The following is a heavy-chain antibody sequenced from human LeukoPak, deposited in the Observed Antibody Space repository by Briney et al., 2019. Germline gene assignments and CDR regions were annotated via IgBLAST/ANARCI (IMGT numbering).Heavy chain of an antibody. CDR1: GASIRSGDYY. CDR2: IYDSGST. J-gene: IGHJ3*02. CDR3: ARDCSGGSCYGAFDI. V-gene: IGHV4-30-4*01. D-gene: IGHD2-15*01. Sequence: SQTLSLTCTVSGASIRSGDYYWSWIRQPPGKGLEWIGYIYDSGSTYYNPSLKSRITISVDTSENRFSLKLSSVTVTDTAVYYCARDCSGGSCYGAFDIWGQGTMVTVSS.